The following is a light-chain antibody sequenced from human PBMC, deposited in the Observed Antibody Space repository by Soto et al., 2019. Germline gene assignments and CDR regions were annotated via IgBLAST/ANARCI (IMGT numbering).Light chain of an antibody. CDR2: RNN. Sequence: QSVLTQPPSASGTPGQSVTISCSGSSSNIGSSYVYWYQQLPGTAPKLLIFRNNQRPSGVPDRFSGAKSGTSASLAISGPRAEEEAEYYCATWDDSLSGWVFGGGTKLTVL. V-gene: IGLV1-47*01. CDR3: ATWDDSLSGWV. J-gene: IGLJ3*02. CDR1: SSNIGSSY.